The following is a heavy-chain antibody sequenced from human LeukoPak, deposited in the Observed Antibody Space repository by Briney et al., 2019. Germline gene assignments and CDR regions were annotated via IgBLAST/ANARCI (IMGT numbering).Heavy chain of an antibody. CDR2: ISGSGGST. CDR1: GFTVSSNY. D-gene: IGHD6-13*01. CDR3: AKSSIAAAGRARDAFDI. Sequence: PGGSLRLSCAASGFTVSSNYMSWVRQAPGKGLEWVSAISGSGGSTYYADSVKGRFTISRDNSKNTLYLQMNSLRAQDTAVYYCAKSSIAAAGRARDAFDIWGQGTMVTVSS. V-gene: IGHV3-23*01. J-gene: IGHJ3*02.